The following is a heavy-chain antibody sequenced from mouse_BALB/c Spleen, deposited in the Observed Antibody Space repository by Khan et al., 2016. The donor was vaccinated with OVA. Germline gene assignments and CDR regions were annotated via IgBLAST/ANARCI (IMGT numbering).Heavy chain of an antibody. CDR3: ARDRYDYFDY. J-gene: IGHJ2*01. CDR1: GNTFTDYS. CDR2: INTETGEP. V-gene: IGHV9-2-1*01. D-gene: IGHD2-14*01. Sequence: QIQLVQSGPELKKPGETVKISCKASGNTFTDYSMHWVKQAPGKGLKWMGWINTETGEPTYADDFKGRFAFSLETSASTAYLQINNLKNEDTATYFCARDRYDYFDYWGQGTTLTVAS.